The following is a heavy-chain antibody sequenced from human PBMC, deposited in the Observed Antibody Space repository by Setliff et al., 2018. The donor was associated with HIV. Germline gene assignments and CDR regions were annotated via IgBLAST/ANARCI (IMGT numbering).Heavy chain of an antibody. J-gene: IGHJ4*02. CDR3: AREAGRYFFNSNGSAH. D-gene: IGHD3-10*01. CDR2: INTGNGNT. Sequence: RASVKVSCKASGYTFTGYFIHWVRQAPGQGLEWMGWINTGNGNTKYSQKFQDRVTITRDKSANTGDMELSGLRSEDTAVYYCAREAGRYFFNSNGSAHWGQGTLVTVSS. V-gene: IGHV1-3*04. CDR1: GYTFTGYF.